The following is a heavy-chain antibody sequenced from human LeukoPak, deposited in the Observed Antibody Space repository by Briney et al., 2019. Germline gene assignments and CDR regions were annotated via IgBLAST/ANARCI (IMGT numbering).Heavy chain of an antibody. CDR3: ARHQEVVAVWDYYYGMDV. V-gene: IGHV3-66*04. D-gene: IGHD2-15*01. J-gene: IGHJ6*02. CDR2: IYSGGST. CDR1: GFTVSSNY. Sequence: PGGSLRLSCAASGFTVSSNYMSWVRQAPGKGLEWVSVIYSGGSTYYADSVKGRFTISRDNSKSTLYLQMNSLRAEDTAVYYCARHQEVVAVWDYYYGMDVWGQGTTVTVSS.